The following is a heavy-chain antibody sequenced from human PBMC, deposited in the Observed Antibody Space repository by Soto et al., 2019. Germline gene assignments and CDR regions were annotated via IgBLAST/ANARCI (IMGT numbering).Heavy chain of an antibody. CDR2: ISVDNGNT. CDR1: GYTFTDYD. V-gene: IGHV1-18*01. CDR3: ARTSVSNDNWFDP. D-gene: IGHD4-4*01. J-gene: IGHJ5*02. Sequence: QGQLVQSGAEVKKPGASVKVSCKASGYTFTDYDISWVRQAPGQGLEWMGWISVDNGNTKYVESLQGRVTMTTDTSTSTAYMEVRSMRSADTAVYYCARTSVSNDNWFDPWGQGTLVAVSS.